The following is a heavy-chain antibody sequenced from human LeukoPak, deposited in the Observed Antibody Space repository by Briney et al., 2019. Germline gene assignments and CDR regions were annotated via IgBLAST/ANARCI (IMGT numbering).Heavy chain of an antibody. CDR2: IIPILGIA. V-gene: IGHV1-69*02. J-gene: IGHJ4*02. Sequence: ASVKVSCKASGGTFSSYTISWVRQAPGQGLEWMRRIIPILGIANYAQKFQGRVTITADKSTSTAYMELSSLRSEDTAVYYCARDSSGIAARQAYFEYWGQGTLVTVSS. D-gene: IGHD6-6*01. CDR1: GGTFSSYT. CDR3: ARDSSGIAARQAYFEY.